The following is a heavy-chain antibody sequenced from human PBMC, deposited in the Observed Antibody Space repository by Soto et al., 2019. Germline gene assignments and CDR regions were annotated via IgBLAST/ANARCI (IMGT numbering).Heavy chain of an antibody. D-gene: IGHD2-8*01. CDR2: INPNSGGT. V-gene: IGHV1-2*04. CDR1: GYTFTGYY. J-gene: IGHJ5*02. CDR3: ARTASPTLLPSCSNGLCNARVYNWFDP. Sequence: GASVKVSCKASGYTFTGYYMHWVRQAPGQGLEWMGWINPNSGGTNYAQKFQGWVTMTRDTSISTAYMELSRLRSDDTAVYYCARTASPTLLPSCSNGLCNARVYNWFDPWGQGTLVTVSS.